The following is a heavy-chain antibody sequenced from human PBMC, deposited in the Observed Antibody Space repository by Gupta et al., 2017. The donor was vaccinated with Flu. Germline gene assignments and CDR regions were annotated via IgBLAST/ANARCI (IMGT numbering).Heavy chain of an antibody. CDR1: GDSINRGFYY. J-gene: IGHJ4*02. CDR3: ARADPSGYFYSY. Sequence: QVQLQESGPGLVKPSQTLSLSCTVSGDSINRGFYYWSWIRQHPGKGLEWIGYIYYNGDTYYNPSLKSRVTISLDTSKNQFSLKLNSVTAADTAVYFCARADPSGYFYSYWGQGTLVSVSS. D-gene: IGHD3-22*01. V-gene: IGHV4-31*03. CDR2: IYYNGDT.